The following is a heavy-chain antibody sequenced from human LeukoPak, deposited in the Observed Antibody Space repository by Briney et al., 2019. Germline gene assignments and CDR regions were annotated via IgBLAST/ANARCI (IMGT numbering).Heavy chain of an antibody. D-gene: IGHD3-10*01. CDR3: ARGCGSGSYYYYYYYYMDV. J-gene: IGHJ6*03. Sequence: SVIVSCTASGYAFTKCEISWVRQATGQGLEGTGWMKPNSGNTGYAQKVQGRVTMTRNPSISTAYMELRSLRSEDTAVYYCARGCGSGSYYYYYYYYMDVWGKGTTVTVSS. CDR2: MKPNSGNT. CDR1: GYAFTKCE. V-gene: IGHV1-8*01.